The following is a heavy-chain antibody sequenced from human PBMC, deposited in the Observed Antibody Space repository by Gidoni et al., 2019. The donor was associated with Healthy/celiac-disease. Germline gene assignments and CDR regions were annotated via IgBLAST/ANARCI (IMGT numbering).Heavy chain of an antibody. Sequence: EVQLVESGGGVVQPGGLMRLPCAASGFTLDDYAMHWVRQAPGKGLEWVSLISGDCGSTYYADSVKGRFTISRDNSKNSLYLQMNSLRTEDTALYYCAKDKSAAAGPIDYWGQGTLVTVSS. CDR2: ISGDCGST. CDR1: GFTLDDYA. CDR3: AKDKSAAAGPIDY. V-gene: IGHV3-43*02. J-gene: IGHJ4*02. D-gene: IGHD6-13*01.